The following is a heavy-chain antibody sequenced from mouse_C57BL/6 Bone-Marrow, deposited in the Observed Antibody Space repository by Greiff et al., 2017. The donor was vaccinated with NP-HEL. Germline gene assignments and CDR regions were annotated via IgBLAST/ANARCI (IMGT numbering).Heavy chain of an antibody. CDR2: INPNNGGT. V-gene: IGHV1-26*01. Sequence: EVQLQQSGPELVKPGASVKISCKASGYTFTDYYMNWVKQSHGKSLEWIGDINPNNGGTSYNQKFKGKATLTVDKSSSTAYMELRSLTSEDSAVYYCARKHYGSSYPFAYWGQGTLVTVSA. CDR1: GYTFTDYY. CDR3: ARKHYGSSYPFAY. J-gene: IGHJ3*01. D-gene: IGHD1-1*01.